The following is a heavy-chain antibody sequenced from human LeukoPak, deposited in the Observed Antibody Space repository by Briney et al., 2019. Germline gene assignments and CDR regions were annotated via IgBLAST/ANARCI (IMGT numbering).Heavy chain of an antibody. J-gene: IGHJ3*02. CDR1: GFTFSSYA. D-gene: IGHD2-2*01. CDR2: ISGSGGST. CDR3: ADIVVVPAAHRSDAFDI. Sequence: GGSLRLSCAASGFTFSSYAMSWVRQAPGKGLEWVSAISGSGGSTYSADSVKGRFTISRDNTQNTLYLQMNSLRAEDTAVYYCADIVVVPAAHRSDAFDIWGQGTMVTVSS. V-gene: IGHV3-23*01.